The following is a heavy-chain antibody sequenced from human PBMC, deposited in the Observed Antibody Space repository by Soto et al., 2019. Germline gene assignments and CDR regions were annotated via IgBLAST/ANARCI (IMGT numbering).Heavy chain of an antibody. D-gene: IGHD2-15*01. CDR2: INHSGST. J-gene: IGHJ4*02. CDR3: ARAVVAATWATDY. V-gene: IGHV4-34*01. CDR1: GGSFSGYY. Sequence: TLSLTCAVYGGSFSGYYWSWIRQPPGKGLEWIGEINHSGSTNYNPSLKSRVTISVDTSKNQFSLKLSSVTAADTAVYYCARAVVAATWATDYWGQGTLVTVSS.